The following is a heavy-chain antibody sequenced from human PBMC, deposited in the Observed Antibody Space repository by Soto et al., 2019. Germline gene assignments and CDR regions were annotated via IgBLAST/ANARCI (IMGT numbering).Heavy chain of an antibody. V-gene: IGHV4-34*01. J-gene: IGHJ5*02. CDR2: INHSGST. Sequence: QVQLQQWGAGLLKPSETLSLTCAVYGGSFSGYYWSWIRQPPGKGLEWIGEINHSGSTNYNPSLKSRVTISVDTSKNQFSLKLSSVTAADTAVYYCASREMVVAATRLGWFDPWGQGTLVTVSS. CDR1: GGSFSGYY. CDR3: ASREMVVAATRLGWFDP. D-gene: IGHD2-15*01.